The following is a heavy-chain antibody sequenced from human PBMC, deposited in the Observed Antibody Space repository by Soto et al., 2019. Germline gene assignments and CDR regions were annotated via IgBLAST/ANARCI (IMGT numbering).Heavy chain of an antibody. D-gene: IGHD6-19*01. CDR2: IYHSGST. CDR3: ARAPVAVAGTSGFDY. CDR1: GGSISSSNW. V-gene: IGHV4-4*02. Sequence: QVQLQESGPGLVKPSGTLSLTCAVSGGSISSSNWWSWVRQPPGKGLEWIGEIYHSGSTNYNPSLTSRVTISVDKSKNQFSLKLSSVTAADTAVYYCARAPVAVAGTSGFDYWGQGTLVTVSS. J-gene: IGHJ4*02.